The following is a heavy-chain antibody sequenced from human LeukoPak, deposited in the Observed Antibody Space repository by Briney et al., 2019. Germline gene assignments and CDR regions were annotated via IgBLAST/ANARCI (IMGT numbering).Heavy chain of an antibody. CDR3: ARASHDYGAYSHFVY. CDR2: IYHSGST. CDR1: GGPKRSCNW. D-gene: IGHD4-17*01. J-gene: IGHJ4*02. Sequence: SDTVSLICGVSGGPKRSCNWWGWVRQRPGNGLEWSGEIYHSGSTNNNPSLKARGPISVDKAKNQYSLKLSSVTPADTAVDYCARASHDYGAYSHFVYWGQGTLVTVSS. V-gene: IGHV4-4*02.